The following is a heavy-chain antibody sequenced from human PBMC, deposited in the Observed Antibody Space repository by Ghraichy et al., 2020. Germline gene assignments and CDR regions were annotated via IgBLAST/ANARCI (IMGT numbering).Heavy chain of an antibody. D-gene: IGHD3-10*01. CDR2: IKRDGSEK. J-gene: IGHJ3*02. V-gene: IGHV3-7*01. Sequence: GGSLRLSCAASGFTFSTYWMTWVRQAPGKGLEWVANIKRDGSEKNYVDSVKGRFTISRDNAKNSLYLQMISLRAEDTAVYYCASDTTPASGSAYFDAFDIWGQGTTGTVSS. CDR3: ASDTTPASGSAYFDAFDI. CDR1: GFTFSTYW.